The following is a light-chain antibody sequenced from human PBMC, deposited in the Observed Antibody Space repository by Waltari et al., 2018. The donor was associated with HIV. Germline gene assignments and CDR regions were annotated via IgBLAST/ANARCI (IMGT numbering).Light chain of an antibody. J-gene: IGLJ2*01. CDR2: EDS. CDR1: ALPKKY. CDR3: QVWDSSSDHVV. Sequence: SYELTQPPSVAVSPGQTARITCTGDALPKKYASWYQQKSGQAPVLVIYEDSKRPSGFPERFSGSSSGTTATLTISRVEAGDEADYYCQVWDSSSDHVVFGGGTKLTVL. V-gene: IGLV3-10*01.